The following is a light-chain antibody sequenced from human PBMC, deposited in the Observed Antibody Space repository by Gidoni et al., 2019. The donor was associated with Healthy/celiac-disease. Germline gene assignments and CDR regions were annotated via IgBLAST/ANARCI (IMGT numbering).Light chain of an antibody. CDR3: CSYTSTSTPII. CDR2: EVS. J-gene: IGLJ2*01. V-gene: IGLV2-14*01. CDR1: SSDVGGHNY. Sequence: QSALTQPASVSGSPARSITISCTGTSSDVGGHNYVPCYQRHPGQAPRLMIYEVSNRHSGISNRFSGSKSGDTASLTISGLQAEDEADYYCCSYTSTSTPIIFGGGTKLTVL.